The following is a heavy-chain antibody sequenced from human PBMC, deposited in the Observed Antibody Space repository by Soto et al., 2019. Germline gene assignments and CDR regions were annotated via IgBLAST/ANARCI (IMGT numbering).Heavy chain of an antibody. CDR3: ANQAGWHPLYYGMDV. J-gene: IGHJ6*02. V-gene: IGHV3-23*01. CDR1: GFTFSSYA. CDR2: ISGSGGST. D-gene: IGHD6-19*01. Sequence: EVQLLESGGGLVQPGGSLRLSCAASGFTFSSYAMSWVRQAPGKGLEWVSAISGSGGSTYYADSVKGRFTISRDNSKNTLYLQMNSLRAEVTAVYYCANQAGWHPLYYGMDVWGQVTTVTVSS.